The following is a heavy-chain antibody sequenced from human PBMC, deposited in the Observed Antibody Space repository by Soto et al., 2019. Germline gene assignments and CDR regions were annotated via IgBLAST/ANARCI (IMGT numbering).Heavy chain of an antibody. CDR2: ISSSASII. J-gene: IGHJ6*02. V-gene: IGHV3-11*01. D-gene: IGHD3-9*01. CDR3: ARDRLANV. CDR1: GFTFSDYY. Sequence: GGSLRLSCAASGFTFSDYYMSWIRQAPGKGLEWISSISSSASIIYYGDSVKGRFTISRDNARNSLFLQVNSLRAEDTAVYYCARDRLANVWGQGTTVTVSS.